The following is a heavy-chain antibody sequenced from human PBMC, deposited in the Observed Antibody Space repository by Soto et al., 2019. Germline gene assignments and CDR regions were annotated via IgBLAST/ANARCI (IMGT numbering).Heavy chain of an antibody. Sequence: EVQLVESGGGLVQPGGSLRLSCAASGFGFSNYEMNWVRQAPGKGLEWVSYITSGGGATIYADSVKGRFTISRDNAKDSLYLQMNSLRVEDTAVYYCARTDRDFYGLDVWGQGTTVIVSS. V-gene: IGHV3-48*03. CDR2: ITSGGGAT. J-gene: IGHJ6*02. CDR3: ARTDRDFYGLDV. CDR1: GFGFSNYE.